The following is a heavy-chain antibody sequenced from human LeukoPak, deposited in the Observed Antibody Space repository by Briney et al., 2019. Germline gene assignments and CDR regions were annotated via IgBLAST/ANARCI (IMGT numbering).Heavy chain of an antibody. J-gene: IGHJ5*02. V-gene: IGHV4-39*07. CDR1: GGSISSSSYY. CDR2: IYYSGST. CDR3: ARDQYGDPFIPINWFDP. D-gene: IGHD4-17*01. Sequence: SETLSLTCTVSGGSISSSSYYWGWIRQPPGKGLEWIGSIYYSGSTYYNPSLKSRVTISVDTSKNQFSLKLSSVTAADTAVYYCARDQYGDPFIPINWFDPWGQGTLVTVSS.